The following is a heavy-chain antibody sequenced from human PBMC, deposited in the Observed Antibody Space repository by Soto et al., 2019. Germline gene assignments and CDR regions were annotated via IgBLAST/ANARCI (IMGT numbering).Heavy chain of an antibody. CDR2: IYYSGST. D-gene: IGHD6-13*01. CDR3: ARVDRLAYSSHPQGVSY. V-gene: IGHV4-39*01. J-gene: IGHJ4*02. CDR1: GGSISSSSYY. Sequence: SETLSLTCTVSGGSISSSSYYWGWIRQPPGKGLEWIGSIYYSGSTYYNPSLKSRVTISVDTSKNQFSLKLSSVTAADTAVYYCARVDRLAYSSHPQGVSYWGQGTLVTSPQ.